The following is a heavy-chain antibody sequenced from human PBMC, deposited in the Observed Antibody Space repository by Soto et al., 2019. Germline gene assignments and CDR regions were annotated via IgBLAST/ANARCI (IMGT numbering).Heavy chain of an antibody. CDR1: GFTFSSHL. Sequence: PGGSLRLSCAASGFTFSSHLMHWVRQAPGQGLEWVSGISGIGGGGSTFYTDSVKGRFTISRDNSKNTLYLQMSSLRVEDTAIYCCAQTLGSYREVFDYWGRGTRVAVSA. CDR2: ISGIGGGGST. J-gene: IGHJ4*01. D-gene: IGHD3-16*02. CDR3: AQTLGSYREVFDY. V-gene: IGHV3-23*01.